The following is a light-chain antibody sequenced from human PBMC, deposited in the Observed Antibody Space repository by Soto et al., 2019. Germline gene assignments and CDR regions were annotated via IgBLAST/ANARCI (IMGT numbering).Light chain of an antibody. J-gene: IGKJ2*01. V-gene: IGKV3-15*01. Sequence: EIVMTQSPATLSVSPGERATLSCRASQSVSSNLAWYQQKPGQAPRLLIYGASTRATGIPARFSGSGSGTEYTLAIRNLPSEDFTVYYCKQYYYCHPGTFGQGTKLEIQ. CDR3: KQYYYCHPGT. CDR2: GAS. CDR1: QSVSSN.